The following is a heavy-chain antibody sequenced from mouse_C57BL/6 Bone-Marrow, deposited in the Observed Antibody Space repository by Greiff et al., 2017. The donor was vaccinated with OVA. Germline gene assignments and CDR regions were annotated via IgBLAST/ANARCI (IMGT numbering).Heavy chain of an antibody. J-gene: IGHJ1*03. CDR3: ARGGTTFSYWYFDV. CDR1: GFTFSSYA. CDR2: ISDGGSYT. V-gene: IGHV5-4*01. D-gene: IGHD1-1*01. Sequence: EVQGVESGGGLVKPGGSLKLSCAASGFTFSSYAMPWVRQTPEKRLEWVATISDGGSYTYYPDNVKGRFTISRDNAKNNLYLQMSQLKSEDTAMYYCARGGTTFSYWYFDVWGTGTTVTVSS.